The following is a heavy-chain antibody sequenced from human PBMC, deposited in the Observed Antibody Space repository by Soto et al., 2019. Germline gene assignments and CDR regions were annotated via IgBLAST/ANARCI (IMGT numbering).Heavy chain of an antibody. V-gene: IGHV4-34*01. CDR1: GGSFSGYY. Sequence: QVQLQQWGAGLLKPSETLSLTCAVYGGSFSGYYWSWIRQPPGKGLEWIGEINHSGSTNYNPSLKSRVTISVDTSKNQFSLKLSSVTAADTAVYCCARGRPEMATVYFDYWGQGTLVTVSS. CDR2: INHSGST. J-gene: IGHJ4*02. D-gene: IGHD4-4*01. CDR3: ARGRPEMATVYFDY.